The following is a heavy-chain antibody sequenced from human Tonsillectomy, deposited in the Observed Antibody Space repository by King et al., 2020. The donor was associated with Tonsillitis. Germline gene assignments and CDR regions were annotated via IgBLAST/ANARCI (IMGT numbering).Heavy chain of an antibody. J-gene: IGHJ4*02. V-gene: IGHV3-23*04. Sequence: VQLVESGGGLVQPGGSLRLSCAASGFTFSSYAMSWVRQAPGKGLEWVSAISGGDGSTYYADSGKGRFTISSDNSKNTLYRQMSSLRVEDTAIYYCARSYCRGTSCYAPFDYWGQGTLVTVSS. D-gene: IGHD2-2*01. CDR1: GFTFSSYA. CDR2: ISGGDGST. CDR3: ARSYCRGTSCYAPFDY.